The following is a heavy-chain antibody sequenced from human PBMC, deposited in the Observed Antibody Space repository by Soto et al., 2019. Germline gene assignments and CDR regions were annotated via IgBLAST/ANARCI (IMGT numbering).Heavy chain of an antibody. J-gene: IGHJ4*02. CDR1: GGSISSSSYY. CDR3: AIGDSGYDYYY. V-gene: IGHV4-39*07. Sequence: SETLSLTCTVSGGSISSSSYYWGWIRQHPGKGLEWIGSIYYSGSTYYNPSLKSRVTISVDTSKNQFSLKLSSVTAADTAVYYCAIGDSGYDYYYWGQGTLVTVSS. CDR2: IYYSGST. D-gene: IGHD5-12*01.